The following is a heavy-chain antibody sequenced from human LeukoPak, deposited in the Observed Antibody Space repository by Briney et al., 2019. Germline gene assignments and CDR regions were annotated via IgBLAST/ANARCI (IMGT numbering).Heavy chain of an antibody. J-gene: IGHJ5*02. Sequence: GESLKISCEASGYSFINYWIGWVRQMPGKGLEWMGTIYPGDSDIRYSPSFQGQVSISADKSTSTASVQWSSLKASDTAIYYCARLSSTSRGVPDAKDWFDPWGQGTLVTVSS. V-gene: IGHV5-51*01. CDR2: IYPGDSDI. CDR3: ARLSSTSRGVPDAKDWFDP. D-gene: IGHD2-2*01. CDR1: GYSFINYW.